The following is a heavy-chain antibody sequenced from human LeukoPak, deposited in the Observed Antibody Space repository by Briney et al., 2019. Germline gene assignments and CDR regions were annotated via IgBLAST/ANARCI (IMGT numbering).Heavy chain of an antibody. J-gene: IGHJ4*02. D-gene: IGHD3-22*01. Sequence: GGSLRLSCAASGFTFSSYTMNWVRQAPGKGLEWVSFISTSSSYIYYADSVKGRFTISRDNAKNSLFLQMNSLRAEDTAVYYCARDSSRNYYDSSGYYFWIGYFDYWGQGTLVTVSS. V-gene: IGHV3-21*01. CDR2: ISTSSSYI. CDR1: GFTFSSYT. CDR3: ARDSSRNYYDSSGYYFWIGYFDY.